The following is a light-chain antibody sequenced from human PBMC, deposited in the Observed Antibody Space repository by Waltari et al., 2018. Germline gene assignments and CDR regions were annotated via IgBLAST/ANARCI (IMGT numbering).Light chain of an antibody. CDR1: PSVSKY. J-gene: IGKJ1*01. CDR2: HAS. Sequence: EIVFPQSPGSLSLSPGEIDTLPCSASPSVSKYLSWYQQKPGQSPMLLLYHASSRATATPDRFSGSGSGEDFSHTISRLEAEDFAVYYCQKYQSLPATFGQATKVEI. CDR3: QKYQSLPAT. V-gene: IGKV3-20*01.